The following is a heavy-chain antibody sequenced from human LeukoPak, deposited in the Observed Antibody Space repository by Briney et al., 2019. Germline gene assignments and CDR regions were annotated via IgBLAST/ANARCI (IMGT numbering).Heavy chain of an antibody. Sequence: ASVKVSCKASGFTFTSHGFTWVRQAPGQGLEWMGWISAYNGDTHSAERFQGRVTLTTDTSTSTAYMELRSLRSDDTAVYYCARLPLGYCSGGSCYRLDYWGQGTLVTVSS. D-gene: IGHD2-15*01. CDR1: GFTFTSHG. J-gene: IGHJ4*02. CDR2: ISAYNGDT. CDR3: ARLPLGYCSGGSCYRLDY. V-gene: IGHV1-18*01.